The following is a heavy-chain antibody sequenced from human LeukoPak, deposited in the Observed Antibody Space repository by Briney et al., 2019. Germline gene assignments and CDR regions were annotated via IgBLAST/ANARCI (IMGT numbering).Heavy chain of an antibody. D-gene: IGHD4-17*01. CDR3: ARGRSTVTTPLDV. CDR1: GVSISSGDYY. Sequence: SQTLSLTCTVSGVSISSGDYYWSWIRQPPGKGLEWIGYIYYSGSTYYNPSLKSRVTISVDTSKNQFSLKLSSVTAADTAVYYCARGRSTVTTPLDVWAKGPRSPSP. CDR2: IYYSGST. V-gene: IGHV4-30-4*01. J-gene: IGHJ6*02.